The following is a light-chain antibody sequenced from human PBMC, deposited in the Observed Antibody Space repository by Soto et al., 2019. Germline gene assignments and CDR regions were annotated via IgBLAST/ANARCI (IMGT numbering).Light chain of an antibody. CDR2: GAS. V-gene: IGKV3-15*01. CDR1: HRVSSN. J-gene: IGKJ1*01. CDR3: QHYNNWPPWT. Sequence: EIGITHSPATLSLSPLERSTFSWMSSHRVSSNLAWYQQKPGQAPRLLLYGASIRATGIPARFSGSGSGTEFTLTISTLQSEDFAIYYCQHYNNWPPWTFGQGTKVDNK.